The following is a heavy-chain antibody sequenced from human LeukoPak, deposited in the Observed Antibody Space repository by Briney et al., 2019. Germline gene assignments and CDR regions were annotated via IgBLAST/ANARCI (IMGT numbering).Heavy chain of an antibody. CDR1: GFTFSSYW. Sequence: PGGSLRLSCAASGFTFSSYWMSWVRQAPGKGLEWVANIKQDGSEKYYVDSVKGRFTISRDNAKNSLYLQMNSLRAEDTAVYYCARVNAVDYYDSSGYYPLYYYYYGMDVWGQGTTVTASS. J-gene: IGHJ6*02. CDR3: ARVNAVDYYDSSGYYPLYYYYYGMDV. V-gene: IGHV3-7*04. CDR2: IKQDGSEK. D-gene: IGHD3-22*01.